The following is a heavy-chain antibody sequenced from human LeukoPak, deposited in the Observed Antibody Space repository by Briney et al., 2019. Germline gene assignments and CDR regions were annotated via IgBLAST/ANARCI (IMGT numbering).Heavy chain of an antibody. CDR3: ARGYCSDTSCPDFDY. V-gene: IGHV4-34*01. J-gene: IGHJ4*02. Sequence: SETLSLTCAVYGGSFSGYYWSWIRQPPGKGLEWIGEINHSGSTNYNPSLKSRVTISLDTSKNQFFLTLSSVTAADTAIYYCARGYCSDTSCPDFDYWGQGILVTVSS. CDR1: GGSFSGYY. D-gene: IGHD2-2*01. CDR2: INHSGST.